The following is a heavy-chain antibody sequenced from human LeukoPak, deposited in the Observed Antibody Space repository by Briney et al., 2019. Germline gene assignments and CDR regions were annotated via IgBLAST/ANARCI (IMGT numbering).Heavy chain of an antibody. CDR2: ISGSGGST. CDR1: GFTFSSYA. Sequence: PGGTLRLSCAASGFTFSSYAMSWVRQAPGKGLEWVSAISGSGGSTYYADSVKGRFTISRDNSKNTLYLQMNNLRAEDTAIYYCAKAANYDILTGYYLDYWGQGTLVTVSP. J-gene: IGHJ4*02. V-gene: IGHV3-23*01. D-gene: IGHD3-9*01. CDR3: AKAANYDILTGYYLDY.